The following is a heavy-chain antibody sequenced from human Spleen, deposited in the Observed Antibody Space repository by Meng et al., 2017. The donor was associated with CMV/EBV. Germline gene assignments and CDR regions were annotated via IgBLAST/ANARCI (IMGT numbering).Heavy chain of an antibody. V-gene: IGHV2-5*01. CDR1: FSLSTRGVG. D-gene: IGHD3-3*01. CDR3: ARDTIFGVVMGDWFDP. Sequence: FSLSTRGVGVGWTRQPPGKALEWLALIYWNDDTRYSPSLKSTLTITKDTSKNQVVLTMTNMDPVDTATYYCARDTIFGVVMGDWFDPWGQGTLVTVSS. CDR2: IYWNDDT. J-gene: IGHJ5*02.